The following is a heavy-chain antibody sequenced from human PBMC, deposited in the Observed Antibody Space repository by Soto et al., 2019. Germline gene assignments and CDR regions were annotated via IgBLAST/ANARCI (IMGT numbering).Heavy chain of an antibody. CDR1: GFSFSKYV. CDR2: ITYDATNE. V-gene: IGHV3-30*03. J-gene: IGHJ4*02. CDR3: ARKAVPDF. Sequence: PGGSLRLSCAASGFSFSKYVMHWVRQAPGKGLEWVAVITYDATNEYYADSVKGRFTISRDNSNNTLSLHMSSLRLADTAVYYCARKAVPDFWGQGTLVTVSS. D-gene: IGHD6-19*01.